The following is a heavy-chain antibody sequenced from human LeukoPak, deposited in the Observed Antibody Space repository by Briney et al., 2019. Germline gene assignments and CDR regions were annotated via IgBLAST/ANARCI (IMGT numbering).Heavy chain of an antibody. CDR2: IWYDGSKT. CDR3: AREASGYYRDF. Sequence: GGSLRLYCAASGFNFSSHGINWIRQAPGKGLDWVAVIWYDGSKTLYADSVKGRFTISRDDSKNTLYLQMNSLRAEDTAVYYCAREASGYYRDFWGQGTLVTVSS. J-gene: IGHJ4*02. CDR1: GFNFSSHG. V-gene: IGHV3-33*01. D-gene: IGHD3-3*01.